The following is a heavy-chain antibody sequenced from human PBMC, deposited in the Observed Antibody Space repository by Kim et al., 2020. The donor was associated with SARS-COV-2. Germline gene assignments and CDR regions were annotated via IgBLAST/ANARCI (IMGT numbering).Heavy chain of an antibody. D-gene: IGHD4-17*01. J-gene: IGHJ4*02. CDR2: ISGSGGST. V-gene: IGHV3-23*01. CDR3: ANLFQNTVTPS. CDR1: GFTFSSYA. Sequence: GGSLRLSCAASGFTFSSYAMSWVRQAPGKGLEWVSAISGSGGSTYYADSVKGRFTISRDNSKNTLYLQMNSLRAEDTAVYYCANLFQNTVTPSWGQGTLVTVSS.